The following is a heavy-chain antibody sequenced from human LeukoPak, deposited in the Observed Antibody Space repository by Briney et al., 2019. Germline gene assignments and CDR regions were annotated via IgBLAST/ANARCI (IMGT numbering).Heavy chain of an antibody. V-gene: IGHV3-74*01. D-gene: IGHD3-3*01. CDR1: GFTFSSYW. Sequence: ESGGSLRLSCAASGFTFSSYWMHWVRQAPGKGLVWVSRISPDGSTTGHADSVKGRFTTSRDYAKNTLFLQMNSLRAEDTAVYYCTRDFDFSSAIWGQGTLVTVSS. CDR2: ISPDGSTT. CDR3: TRDFDFSSAI. J-gene: IGHJ4*02.